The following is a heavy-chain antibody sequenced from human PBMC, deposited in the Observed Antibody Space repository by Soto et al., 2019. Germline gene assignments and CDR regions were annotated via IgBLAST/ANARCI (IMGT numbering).Heavy chain of an antibody. CDR2: INPNSGGT. Sequence: ASVKVSCKASGYTFTGYYMHWVRQAPGQGLEWMGWINPNSGGTNYAQKFQGWVTMTRDTSISTAYMELSRLRSDDTAVYYCARADIVVVPAAMRSDAFDIWAQGKMVTVSS. CDR3: ARADIVVVPAAMRSDAFDI. V-gene: IGHV1-2*04. J-gene: IGHJ3*02. D-gene: IGHD2-2*01. CDR1: GYTFTGYY.